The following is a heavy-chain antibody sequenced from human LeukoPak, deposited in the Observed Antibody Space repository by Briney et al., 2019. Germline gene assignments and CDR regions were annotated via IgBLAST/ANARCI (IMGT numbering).Heavy chain of an antibody. CDR2: ISWNSGSI. Sequence: GGSLRLSCAASGFTFDDYAMHWVRQAPGKGLEWVSGISWNSGSIAYAGSVKGRFTISRDNAKNSLYLQMNSLRAEDTALYYCAKGQYYYDSSGYYYGYWGQGTLVTVSS. CDR1: GFTFDDYA. V-gene: IGHV3-9*01. D-gene: IGHD3-22*01. CDR3: AKGQYYYDSSGYYYGY. J-gene: IGHJ4*02.